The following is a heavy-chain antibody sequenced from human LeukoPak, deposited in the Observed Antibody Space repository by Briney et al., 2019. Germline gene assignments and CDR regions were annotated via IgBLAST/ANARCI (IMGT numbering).Heavy chain of an antibody. CDR1: GYTFTSYG. Sequence: GASVKVSCKASGYTFTSYGISWVRQAPGQGLEWMGWISAYNGNTNYAQKLQGRVTMTTDTSTSTAYMELRSLRSDDTAVYYCARAGGYYYGSGSRREFDYWGQGTLVTVSS. D-gene: IGHD3-10*01. J-gene: IGHJ4*02. CDR2: ISAYNGNT. V-gene: IGHV1-18*01. CDR3: ARAGGYYYGSGSRREFDY.